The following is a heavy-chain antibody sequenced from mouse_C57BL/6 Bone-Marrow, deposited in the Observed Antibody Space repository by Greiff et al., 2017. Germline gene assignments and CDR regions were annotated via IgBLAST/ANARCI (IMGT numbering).Heavy chain of an antibody. CDR3: ASPYDRLFAY. Sequence: EVKLVESGGDLVKPGGSLKLSCAASGFTFSSYGMSWVRQTPDKRLEWVATLSSGGSYTYYPDSVKGRFTISRDNAKNTLYLQMSSLKSEDTAMYYCASPYDRLFAYWGQGTLVTVSA. V-gene: IGHV5-6*01. J-gene: IGHJ3*01. CDR2: LSSGGSYT. D-gene: IGHD1-1*01. CDR1: GFTFSSYG.